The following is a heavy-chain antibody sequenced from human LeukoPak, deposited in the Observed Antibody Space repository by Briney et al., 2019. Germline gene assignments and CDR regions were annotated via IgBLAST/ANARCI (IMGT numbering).Heavy chain of an antibody. CDR1: GFTFSSYG. CDR2: ISYDGSNK. CDR3: AKDLSSPPKSDFDY. Sequence: GGSLRLSCAASGFTFSSYGMHWVRQAPGKGLEWVAVISYDGSNKYYADSVKGRFTISRDNSKNTLYLQMNSLRAEDTAVYYCAKDLSSPPKSDFDYWGQGTLVTVSS. V-gene: IGHV3-30*18. J-gene: IGHJ4*02.